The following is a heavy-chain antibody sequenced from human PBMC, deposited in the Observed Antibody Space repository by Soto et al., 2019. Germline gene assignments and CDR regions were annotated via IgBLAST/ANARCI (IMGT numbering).Heavy chain of an antibody. CDR2: IYYSGST. V-gene: IGHV4-59*01. J-gene: IGHJ6*02. CDR3: ERDGEKLAVADNYYYYGMDV. CDR1: GGSISSYY. Sequence: SETLSLTCTVSGGSISSYYWSWIRQPPGKGLEWIGYIYYSGSTNYNPSLKSRVTISVDTSKDQFSLKLSSVTAADTAVYYCERDGEKLAVADNYYYYGMDVWGQGTAVTVSS. D-gene: IGHD6-19*01.